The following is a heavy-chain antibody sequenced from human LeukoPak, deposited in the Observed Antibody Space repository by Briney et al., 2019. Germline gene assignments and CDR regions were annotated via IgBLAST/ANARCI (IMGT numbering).Heavy chain of an antibody. Sequence: SETLSLTCAVYGGSFSGYYWSWIRQPPGKGLEWIGEINHSGSTNYNPSLKSRVTISVDTSKNQFSLKLSSVTAADTAVYYCARGPWETYYYDSSAPLAGYWGQGTLVTVSS. CDR1: GGSFSGYY. CDR2: INHSGST. J-gene: IGHJ4*02. V-gene: IGHV4-34*01. D-gene: IGHD3-22*01. CDR3: ARGPWETYYYDSSAPLAGY.